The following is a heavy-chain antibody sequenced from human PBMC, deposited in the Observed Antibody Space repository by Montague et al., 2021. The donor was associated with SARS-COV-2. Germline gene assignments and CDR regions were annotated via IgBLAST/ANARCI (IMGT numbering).Heavy chain of an antibody. CDR2: IYHTGST. CDR1: GGSISTDNW. Sequence: SETLSLTCVVYGGSISTDNWWTWGRLPPGKGLEWVEKIYHTGSTKYKPSLKSRVSMLVDKYWNQFSLRMTSVTAEDTAIYYCTRKGSGRSDLAYWGQGTLVTVSS. CDR3: TRKGSGRSDLAY. D-gene: IGHD1-26*01. J-gene: IGHJ4*02. V-gene: IGHV4-4*02.